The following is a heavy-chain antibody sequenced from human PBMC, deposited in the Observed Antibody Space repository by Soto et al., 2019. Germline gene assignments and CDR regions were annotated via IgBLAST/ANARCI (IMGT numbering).Heavy chain of an antibody. CDR2: ISGDGGST. V-gene: IGHV3-43*02. J-gene: IGHJ6*02. CDR3: AKDGGADYYYYGMDV. Sequence: GGSLRLSWAASGFTFDDYAMHWVRQAPGKGLEWVSLISGDGGSTYYADSVKGRFTISRDNSKNSLYLQMNSLRTEDTALYYCAKDGGADYYYYGMDVWGQGTTVTVSS. CDR1: GFTFDDYA. D-gene: IGHD3-10*01.